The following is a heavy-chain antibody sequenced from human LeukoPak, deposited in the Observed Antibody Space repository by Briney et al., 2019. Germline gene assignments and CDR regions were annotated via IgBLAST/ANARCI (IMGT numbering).Heavy chain of an antibody. CDR1: GITFSSYW. CDR3: ARGGDTMIVEIQYFHH. D-gene: IGHD3-22*01. V-gene: IGHV3-48*04. Sequence: GGSLRLSCVASGITFSSYWMHWVRQAPGKGPEWIAYISGSSVAIYYADSVKGRFTISRDNARNSLYLQMNSLRAEDTAVYYCARGGDTMIVEIQYFHHWGQGTLVTVSS. J-gene: IGHJ1*01. CDR2: ISGSSVAI.